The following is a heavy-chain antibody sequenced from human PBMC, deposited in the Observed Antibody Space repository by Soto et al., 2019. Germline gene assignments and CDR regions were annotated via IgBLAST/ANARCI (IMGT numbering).Heavy chain of an antibody. CDR1: GGTFSSYA. CDR2: IIPIFGTA. V-gene: IGHV1-69*06. J-gene: IGHJ4*02. CDR3: ARTKYTMIVVFITTGHPFDY. Sequence: QVQLVQSGAEVKKPGSSVKVSCKASGGTFSSYAISWVRQAPGQGLEWMGGIIPIFGTANYAQKFQGRVTITADKSTSTAYMELSSLRSEDTAVYYCARTKYTMIVVFITTGHPFDYWGQGTPVTVSS. D-gene: IGHD3-22*01.